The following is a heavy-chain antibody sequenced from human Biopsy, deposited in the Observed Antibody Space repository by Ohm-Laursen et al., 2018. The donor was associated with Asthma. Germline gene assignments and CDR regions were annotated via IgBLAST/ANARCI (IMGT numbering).Heavy chain of an antibody. V-gene: IGHV1-69*13. CDR3: ARKAGSCISRTCYSLDF. Sequence: SVKVSCKPLGGTFNTYVIGWVRQDPGQGLEWMGGINSVFGTTTYPQKFQDRVTITADDSTSTVYMELSSLRSEDTAVYYCARKAGSCISRTCYSLDFWGQGTLVTVSP. CDR1: GGTFNTYV. CDR2: INSVFGTT. D-gene: IGHD2-2*01. J-gene: IGHJ4*02.